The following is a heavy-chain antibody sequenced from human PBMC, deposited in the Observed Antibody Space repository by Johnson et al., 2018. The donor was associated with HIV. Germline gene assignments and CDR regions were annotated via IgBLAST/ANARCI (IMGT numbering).Heavy chain of an antibody. CDR1: GFTFSNAW. J-gene: IGHJ3*02. CDR2: IKSKTDGGTK. D-gene: IGHD2-2*01. CDR3: AREGGAAAPDAFDI. V-gene: IGHV3-15*01. Sequence: VQLVESGGGLVKPGGSLRLSCAASGFTFSNAWMSWVRQAPGKGLEWVSRIKSKTDGGTKDYAAPVKGRFTISRDNAKNTLYLQMNSLRAEDTAVYYCAREGGAAAPDAFDIWGQGTMVTVSS.